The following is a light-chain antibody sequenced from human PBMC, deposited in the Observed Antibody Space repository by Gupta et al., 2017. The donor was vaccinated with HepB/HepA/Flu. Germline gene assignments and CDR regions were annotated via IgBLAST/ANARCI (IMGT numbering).Light chain of an antibody. CDR1: QGISNH. J-gene: IGKJ1*01. CDR2: DAS. Sequence: AIRMTQSPSSFSASTGDRVTITCRASQGISNHLVWYQQKPGKAPKLLIFDASTLHSGVPSRFSGSGCGTDFTLTINNLQSEDFATYYCQQYYNYLSWTFGQGTKVEIK. CDR3: QQYYNYLSWT. V-gene: IGKV1-8*01.